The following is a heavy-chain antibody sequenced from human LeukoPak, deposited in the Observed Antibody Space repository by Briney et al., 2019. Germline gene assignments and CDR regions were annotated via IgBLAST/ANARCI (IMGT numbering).Heavy chain of an antibody. D-gene: IGHD2-15*01. Sequence: ASVKVSCKASGYTFTSYGISRVRQAPGQGLEWMGWISAYNGNTNYAQKLQGRVTMTTDTSTSTAYMELRSLRSDDTAVYYCARDPPRIVVVVAGTTYYGMDVWGQGTTVTVSS. CDR3: ARDPPRIVVVVAGTTYYGMDV. J-gene: IGHJ6*02. CDR2: ISAYNGNT. V-gene: IGHV1-18*01. CDR1: GYTFTSYG.